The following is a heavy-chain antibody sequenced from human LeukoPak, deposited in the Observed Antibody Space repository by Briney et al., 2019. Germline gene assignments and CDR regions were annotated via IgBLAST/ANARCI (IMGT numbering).Heavy chain of an antibody. Sequence: GGSLRLSCAASGFTFSTYAIHWVRQAPRKGLEYVSAISSNGGSTFYANSVKGRFIVSRDNSKNTLYLQMGSLRAEDLAVYYCARRAPGFSSGWLDYWGQGTLVTVSS. CDR3: ARRAPGFSSGWLDY. J-gene: IGHJ4*02. V-gene: IGHV3-64*01. CDR2: ISSNGGST. D-gene: IGHD6-19*01. CDR1: GFTFSTYA.